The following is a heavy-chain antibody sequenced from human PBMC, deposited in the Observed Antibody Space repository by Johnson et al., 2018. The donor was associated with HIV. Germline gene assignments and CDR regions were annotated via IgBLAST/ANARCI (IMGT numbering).Heavy chain of an antibody. J-gene: IGHJ3*02. D-gene: IGHD6-19*01. Sequence: QVQLVESGGGWVKPGGSLSLSCAASGFTFSDSYMNWIRQAPGKGLEWVSYISGSDGAIWYADSVKGRFTVSRDNAKNSFYLQMNSLRAEDTALYYCAKVFKVRVAGAFDIWGQGTMVTVSS. CDR2: ISGSDGAI. CDR1: GFTFSDSY. CDR3: AKVFKVRVAGAFDI. V-gene: IGHV3-11*01.